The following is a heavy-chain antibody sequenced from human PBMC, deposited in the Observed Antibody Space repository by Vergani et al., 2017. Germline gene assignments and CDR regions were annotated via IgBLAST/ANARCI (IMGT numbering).Heavy chain of an antibody. D-gene: IGHD3-10*01. CDR1: GDSISRSHYY. J-gene: IGHJ3*01. CDR3: ARPVGPSAIADGYHV. CDR2: IPSCGSP. Sequence: QLQLQESGPGLVKPSETLSLSCRVSGDSISRSHYYWGFIRHPPGKGLEWIGSIPSCGSPYYNPTLKSRLAFSVDTSKNPFSLRLKSVTATDTAMYFCARPVGPSAIADGYHVWGQGTMVTVS. V-gene: IGHV4-39*02.